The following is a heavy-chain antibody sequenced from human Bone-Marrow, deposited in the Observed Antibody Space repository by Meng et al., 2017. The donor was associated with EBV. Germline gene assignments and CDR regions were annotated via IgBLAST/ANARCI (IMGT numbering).Heavy chain of an antibody. CDR2: ISGPGSSV. CDR1: GFTFSDYY. CDR3: ARGEQWLRHYYFDH. D-gene: IGHD6-19*01. Sequence: QVQLVESGGGLVKPGGSLRLSCVASGFTFSDYYMTWIRQAPGKGLEWVSYISGPGSSVYFADSVRGRFTISRDNAKNSLYLQMNSLRAEDTAVYYCARGEQWLRHYYFDHWGQGSLVTASS. V-gene: IGHV3-11*01. J-gene: IGHJ4*02.